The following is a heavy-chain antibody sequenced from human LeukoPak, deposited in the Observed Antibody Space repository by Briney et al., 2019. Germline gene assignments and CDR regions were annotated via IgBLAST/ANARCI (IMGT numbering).Heavy chain of an antibody. V-gene: IGHV1-69*05. CDR3: AREVYYYDSSGYRDY. CDR2: IIPTFGTA. Sequence: ASVKVSCKASGGTFSSYAISWVRQAPGQGLEWMGRIIPTFGTANYAQKFQGRVTITTDESTSTAYMELSSLRSEDTAVYYCAREVYYYDSSGYRDYWGQGTLVTVSS. J-gene: IGHJ4*02. D-gene: IGHD3-22*01. CDR1: GGTFSSYA.